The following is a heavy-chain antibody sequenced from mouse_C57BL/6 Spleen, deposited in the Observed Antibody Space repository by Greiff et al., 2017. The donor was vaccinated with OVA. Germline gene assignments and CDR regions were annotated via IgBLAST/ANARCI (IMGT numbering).Heavy chain of an antibody. V-gene: IGHV6-3*01. D-gene: IGHD1-1*01. CDR2: IRLKSDNYAT. CDR1: GFTFSNYW. Sequence: EVKLMESGGGLVQPGGSMKLSCVASGFTFSNYWMNWVRQSPEKGLEWVAQIRLKSDNYATHYAESVKGRFTISRDDSKSSVYLQMNNLRAEDTGIYYCTGIRVTTVVAGDWYFDVWGTGTTVTVSS. J-gene: IGHJ1*03. CDR3: TGIRVTTVVAGDWYFDV.